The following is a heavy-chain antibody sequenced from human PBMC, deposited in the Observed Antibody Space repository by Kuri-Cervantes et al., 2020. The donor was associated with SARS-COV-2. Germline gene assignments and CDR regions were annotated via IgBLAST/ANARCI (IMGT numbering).Heavy chain of an antibody. J-gene: IGHJ5*02. D-gene: IGHD6-13*01. CDR3: AKDASSSWYFFRFDP. Sequence: SLKISCAASGFTFDDYAMHWVRQVPGKGLEWVSGISSNSGSIAYADSVKGRFTISRDNAKNSLYLQMNSLRAEDTALYYCAKDASSSWYFFRFDPWGQGTLVTVSS. V-gene: IGHV3-9*01. CDR1: GFTFDDYA. CDR2: ISSNSGSI.